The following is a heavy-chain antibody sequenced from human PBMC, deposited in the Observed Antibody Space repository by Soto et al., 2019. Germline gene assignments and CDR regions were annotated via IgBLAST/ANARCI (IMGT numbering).Heavy chain of an antibody. D-gene: IGHD7-27*01. CDR1: GFSLSTNGVG. CDR2: IYWDDDK. Sequence: QITLKESGPTLVKPTQTLTLTCTFSGFSLSTNGVGVGWIRQPPGKALEWLALIYWDDDKRYSPSLKSRLTSTKDTSKYQVVLTMTIMDPVDTATYYCAHSLIPNWGSRGAFDYWGQGTLVTVSS. J-gene: IGHJ4*02. CDR3: AHSLIPNWGSRGAFDY. V-gene: IGHV2-5*02.